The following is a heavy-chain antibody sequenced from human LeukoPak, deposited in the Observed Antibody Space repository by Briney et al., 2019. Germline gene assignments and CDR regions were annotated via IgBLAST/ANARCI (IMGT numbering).Heavy chain of an antibody. CDR1: GFIVSNNY. V-gene: IGHV3-53*01. Sequence: GGSLRLSCAASGFIVSNNYMNWVHQAPGKELEWVSVIYSGGHTYYTDSAKGRFTISRDNSKNTLYLQMNSLRAEDTAVYYCAKGVYMITFGGVIDYWGQGTLVTVSS. CDR3: AKGVYMITFGGVIDY. D-gene: IGHD3-16*01. CDR2: IYSGGHT. J-gene: IGHJ4*02.